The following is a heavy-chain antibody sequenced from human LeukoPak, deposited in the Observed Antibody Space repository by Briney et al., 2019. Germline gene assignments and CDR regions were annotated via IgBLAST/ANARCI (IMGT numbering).Heavy chain of an antibody. CDR3: AKDVGGYYDSSGYTNWFDP. D-gene: IGHD3-22*01. V-gene: IGHV3-23*01. Sequence: PGGSLRLSCAASGFTFSSYAMSWVRQAPGKGLEWVSAISGSGGSTYYADSVKGRFTISRDNSKNTLYLQMNSLRAEDTAVYYCAKDVGGYYDSSGYTNWFDPWGQGTLVTVSS. CDR2: ISGSGGST. CDR1: GFTFSSYA. J-gene: IGHJ5*02.